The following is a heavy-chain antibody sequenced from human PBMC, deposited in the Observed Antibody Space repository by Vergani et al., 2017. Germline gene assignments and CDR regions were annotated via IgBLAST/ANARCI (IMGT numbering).Heavy chain of an antibody. V-gene: IGHV4-34*01. Sequence: QAQLQQWGAGLLKPSETLSLTCAIYGGSFNDYWWTWIRQPPGKGLEWIGEIRHDGITHYSPSLKSRVTISIDTSTHQFSLNLRSVTAADTAVYYCAREMGEGSGYVLGEDWFDPWGQGTLVTVSS. D-gene: IGHD5-12*01. CDR1: GGSFNDYW. J-gene: IGHJ5*02. CDR2: IRHDGIT. CDR3: AREMGEGSGYVLGEDWFDP.